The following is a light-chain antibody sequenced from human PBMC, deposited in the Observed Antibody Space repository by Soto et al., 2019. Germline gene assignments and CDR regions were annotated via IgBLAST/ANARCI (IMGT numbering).Light chain of an antibody. J-gene: IGLJ2*01. CDR3: CSYAGSRVV. Sequence: QSALPQPPSVPGSLGQSITISCTGTSSDIGYFNLVSWYQQHPGKAPKLMIYEGSKRSSGVSNRFSGSKSGNTASLTISGLQADDEADYYCCSYAGSRVVFGGGTKVTVL. CDR2: EGS. CDR1: SSDIGYFNL. V-gene: IGLV2-23*01.